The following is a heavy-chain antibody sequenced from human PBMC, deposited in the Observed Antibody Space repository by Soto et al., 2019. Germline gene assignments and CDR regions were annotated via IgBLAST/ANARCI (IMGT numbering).Heavy chain of an antibody. J-gene: IGHJ6*02. CDR2: MNPNSGNT. V-gene: IGHV1-8*01. CDR3: ARVGATREDYYGMDV. D-gene: IGHD1-26*01. Sequence: GASVKVSCKTSGYTFTSYDINWVRQATGQGLEWMGWMNPNSGNTAYAQKFLGRVTMTRNTSISTAYMELSSLRSEDTAVYYCARVGATREDYYGMDVWGQGTTVTVSS. CDR1: GYTFTSYD.